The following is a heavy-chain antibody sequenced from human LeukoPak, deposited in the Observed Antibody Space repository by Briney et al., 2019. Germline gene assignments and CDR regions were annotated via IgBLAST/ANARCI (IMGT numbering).Heavy chain of an antibody. CDR1: GFTFSRYG. V-gene: IGHV3-33*01. J-gene: IGHJ4*02. CDR2: IWHDGSNE. Sequence: GGSLRLSCAASGFTFSRYGMHWVRQAPGKGLEWVAVIWHDGSNENYADSVKGRFTISRDNSKNTLYLEMNNLRADDTAIYYCASQGSSDSWGQGTLVTVSS. CDR3: ASQGSSDS.